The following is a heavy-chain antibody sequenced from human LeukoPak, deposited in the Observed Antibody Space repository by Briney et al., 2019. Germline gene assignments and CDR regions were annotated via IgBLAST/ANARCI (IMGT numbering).Heavy chain of an antibody. CDR1: GASISNYY. CDR3: ASRYGSGSYGFDF. V-gene: IGHV4-59*01. J-gene: IGHJ4*02. Sequence: PSETLSLTCTVSGASISNYYWTWIRQPPGKGLEWIGHYYYGGSTEYNPSLKSRVTISVDTFKNQFSLKLSSVTAADTAVYYCASRYGSGSYGFDFWGQGTLVTVPS. CDR2: YYYGGST. D-gene: IGHD3-10*01.